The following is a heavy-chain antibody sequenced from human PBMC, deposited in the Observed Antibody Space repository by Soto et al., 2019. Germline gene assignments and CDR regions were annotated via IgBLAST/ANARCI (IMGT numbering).Heavy chain of an antibody. V-gene: IGHV3-48*01. CDR2: ISSSSSTI. CDR1: GFTFSSYS. J-gene: IGHJ5*02. D-gene: IGHD2-21*02. CDR3: ARDGCDLNWFDP. Sequence: EVQLVESGGGLVQPGGSLRLSCAASGFTFSSYSMNWVRQAPGKGLEWVSYISSSSSTIYYADSVKGRSTISRDNAKNSLYLQMHSLRAEDTAVYYCARDGCDLNWFDPLGQGTLVTVSS.